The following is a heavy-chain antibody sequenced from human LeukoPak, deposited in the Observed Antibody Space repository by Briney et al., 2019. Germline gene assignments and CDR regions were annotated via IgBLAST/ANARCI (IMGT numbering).Heavy chain of an antibody. V-gene: IGHV3-23*01. J-gene: IGHJ4*02. CDR2: ISGSGGTP. D-gene: IGHD3-16*01. CDR3: AKGGDLITYFDY. CDR1: GFTFSTYA. Sequence: PGGSLRLSCAASGFTFSTYAMNWVRQAPGKGLGWVSTISGSGGTPHYADSVKGRFTISRDNSKNTLHLQMNSLRAEDTAVYYCAKGGDLITYFDYWGQGTLVTVSS.